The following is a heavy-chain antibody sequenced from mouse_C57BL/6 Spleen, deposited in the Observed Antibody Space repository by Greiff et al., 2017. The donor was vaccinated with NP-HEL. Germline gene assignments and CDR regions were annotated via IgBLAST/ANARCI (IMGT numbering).Heavy chain of an antibody. Sequence: VQLQQPGAELVKPGASVKLSCKASGYTFTSYWMQWVKQRPGQGLEWLGEIDPSGSSTNYNQKINGKATLTVDTSSRTAYMQLSSLTSEDSHVFYRAMGYYSLDYWGQGTSVTVSS. V-gene: IGHV1-50*01. D-gene: IGHD1-1*01. CDR2: IDPSGSST. CDR3: AMGYYSLDY. CDR1: GYTFTSYW. J-gene: IGHJ4*01.